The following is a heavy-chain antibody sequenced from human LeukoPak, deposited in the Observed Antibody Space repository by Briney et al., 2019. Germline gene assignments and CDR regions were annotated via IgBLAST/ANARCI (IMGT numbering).Heavy chain of an antibody. CDR2: IYPGDSDT. J-gene: IGHJ3*02. V-gene: IGHV5-51*01. CDR1: GFNFASYW. Sequence: GESLKISRKGSGFNFASYWIGWVRQMPEKGLEWMGIIYPGDSDTRYSPSFQGQVTISADKSISNAYLHCRSLKASDTAMYYCARGYCSSSSCYDAFDIWGQGTMVTVSS. CDR3: ARGYCSSSSCYDAFDI. D-gene: IGHD2-2*01.